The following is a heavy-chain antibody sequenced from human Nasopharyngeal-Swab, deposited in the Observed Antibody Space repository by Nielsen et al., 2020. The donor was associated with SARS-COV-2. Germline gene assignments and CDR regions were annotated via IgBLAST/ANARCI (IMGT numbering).Heavy chain of an antibody. CDR1: GYTFTSYY. V-gene: IGHV1-46*01. J-gene: IGHJ2*01. CDR2: INPSGGST. CDR3: ARTSFLRAYWYFDL. D-gene: IGHD3-16*01. Sequence: ASVKVSCKASGYTFTSYYMHWVRQAPGQGLEWMGIINPSGGSTSYAQKFQGRVTMTRDTSTSTAYMELSRLRSDDTAVYYCARTSFLRAYWYFDLWGRGTLVTVSS.